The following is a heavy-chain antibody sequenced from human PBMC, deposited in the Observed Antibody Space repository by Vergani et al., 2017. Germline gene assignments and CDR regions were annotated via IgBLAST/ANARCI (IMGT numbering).Heavy chain of an antibody. J-gene: IGHJ6*03. Sequence: QVQLQQWGGGLLKPSETLSLTCVVNGGSFTSYNWTWIRQSPGEGLEWGGDIDHTGRDDYNPSLKRRLTMSVVKSGNQISLTFNSVTATDTAIYFCARVNTETDGHLYYYYYIDVWGQGTAVTVS. V-gene: IGHV4-34*01. CDR1: GGSFTSYN. CDR2: IDHTGRD. D-gene: IGHD4-11*01. CDR3: ARVNTETDGHLYYYYYIDV.